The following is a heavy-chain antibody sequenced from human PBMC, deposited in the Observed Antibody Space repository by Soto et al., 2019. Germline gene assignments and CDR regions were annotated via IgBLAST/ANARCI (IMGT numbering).Heavy chain of an antibody. CDR3: AKEAKGRTVTVLLDQ. Sequence: PGGSLRLSCAAYGFILSRSAMNWVRQAPGKGLEWVSGISGSGSYTYYADSVKGRFTISRDSSKSTLYLQMNSLRAEDTGIYYCAKEAKGRTVTVLLDQWGQGTLVTVSS. V-gene: IGHV3-23*01. CDR2: ISGSGSYT. J-gene: IGHJ4*02. CDR1: GFILSRSA. D-gene: IGHD4-17*01.